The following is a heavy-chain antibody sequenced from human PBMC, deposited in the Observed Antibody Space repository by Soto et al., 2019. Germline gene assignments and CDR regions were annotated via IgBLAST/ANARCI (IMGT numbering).Heavy chain of an antibody. V-gene: IGHV4-39*01. J-gene: IGHJ4*02. CDR3: ARLNHRLLWFGELLGDFDY. CDR1: GGSISSSSYY. D-gene: IGHD3-10*01. Sequence: SETLSLTCTVSGGSISSSSYYWGWIRQPPGKGLEWIGSIYYSGSTYYNPSLKSRVTISVDTSKNQFSLKLSSVTAADTAVYYCARLNHRLLWFGELLGDFDYWGQGTLVTVSS. CDR2: IYYSGST.